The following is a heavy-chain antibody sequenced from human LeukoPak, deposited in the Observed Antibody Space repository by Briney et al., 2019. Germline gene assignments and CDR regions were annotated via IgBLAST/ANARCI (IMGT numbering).Heavy chain of an antibody. V-gene: IGHV1-58*02. CDR3: AATKRIGGGVGDGFYI. D-gene: IGHD1-26*01. Sequence: ASVKVSCKASGFTFTSSAMQWVRQARGQRLEWIGWIVVGSGNTNYAQKFQERVTITRDMSTSTAYMELSSLRSEDTAVYYCAATKRIGGGVGDGFYIWGQGTKVHGSS. J-gene: IGHJ3*02. CDR1: GFTFTSSA. CDR2: IVVGSGNT.